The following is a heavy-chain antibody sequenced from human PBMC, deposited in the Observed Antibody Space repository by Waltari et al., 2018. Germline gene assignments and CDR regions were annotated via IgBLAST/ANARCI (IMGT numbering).Heavy chain of an antibody. CDR2: ISYDGSNK. Sequence: QVQLVESGGGVVQPGRSLSLSCAASGFPFSGYAMHWVRQAPGKGLEWVAVISYDGSNKYYADSVKGRFTISRDNSKNTLYLQMNSLRAEDTAVYYCARPDYDILGFDPWGQGTLVTVSS. CDR3: ARPDYDILGFDP. D-gene: IGHD3-9*01. V-gene: IGHV3-30*01. CDR1: GFPFSGYA. J-gene: IGHJ5*02.